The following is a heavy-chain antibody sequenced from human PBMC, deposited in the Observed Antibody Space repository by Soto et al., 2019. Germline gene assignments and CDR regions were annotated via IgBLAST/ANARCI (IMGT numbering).Heavy chain of an antibody. CDR2: ISLSGTST. D-gene: IGHD1-26*01. V-gene: IGHV3-11*01. CDR1: GFTFSDFY. Sequence: QVHLVESGGGLVKPGGSLRVSCAASGFTFSDFYMSWIRQAPGKGLEWVSYISLSGTSTYYADSVKGRFTISRDNAKNSLSLQMSSLRAEDTAVYYCARAARFGVLVGTTPLDLWGQGTLVTVSS. CDR3: ARAARFGVLVGTTPLDL. J-gene: IGHJ5*02.